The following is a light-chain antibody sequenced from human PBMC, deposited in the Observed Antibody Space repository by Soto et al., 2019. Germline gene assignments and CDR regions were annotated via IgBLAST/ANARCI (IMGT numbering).Light chain of an antibody. CDR3: QQYNNWPLT. V-gene: IGKV3-15*01. CDR2: GAS. Sequence: EIVIAQSPATLSVSPGERATLSCRASQSVSSNLAWYQQKPGQAPRLLIYGASSRATGIPVRFSGSGSGTEFTLTISSLQSEDFAVYYCQQYNNWPLTLGQGTRLEIK. J-gene: IGKJ5*01. CDR1: QSVSSN.